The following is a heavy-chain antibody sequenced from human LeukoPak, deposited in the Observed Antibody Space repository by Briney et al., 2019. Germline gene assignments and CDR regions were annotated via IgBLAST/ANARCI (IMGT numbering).Heavy chain of an antibody. V-gene: IGHV3-11*01. D-gene: IGHD5-18*01. CDR2: MTSYGSG. CDR1: GFNLNDYY. J-gene: IGHJ4*02. Sequence: GGSLRLSCEASGFNLNDYYMSWIRQAPGKGLEWVAYMTSYGSGKYSDSVKGRLTISRDAASKSLYLQMNSLRVEDTAVYYCTRDQDAGYALGHWGQGTLVTVTS. CDR3: TRDQDAGYALGH.